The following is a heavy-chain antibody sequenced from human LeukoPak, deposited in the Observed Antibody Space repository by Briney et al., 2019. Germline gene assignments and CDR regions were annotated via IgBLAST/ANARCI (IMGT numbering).Heavy chain of an antibody. D-gene: IGHD3-3*01. CDR3: AKEKLGMSGFLYYYYMDV. V-gene: IGHV3-21*04. J-gene: IGHJ6*03. CDR2: ISSSSSYI. CDR1: GFTFSSYS. Sequence: GGSLRLSRAAPGFTFSSYSMNWVRQAPGKRLEWVSSISSSSSYIYYADSVKGRFTISRDNSKNTLYLLMNSLRAEDTAVYYCAKEKLGMSGFLYYYYMDVWGKGTTVTVSS.